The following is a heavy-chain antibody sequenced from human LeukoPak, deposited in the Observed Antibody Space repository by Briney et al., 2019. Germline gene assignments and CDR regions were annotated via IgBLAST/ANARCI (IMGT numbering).Heavy chain of an antibody. CDR3: ARDGIAVACDYFDY. Sequence: GGSLRLSCAASGFTFSSYWMSWVRQAPGKGLEWVANIKQDGSEKYYVDSVKGRFTISRDNAKNSLYLQMNSLRAEDTAVYYCARDGIAVACDYFDYWGQGTLVTVSS. D-gene: IGHD6-19*01. CDR1: GFTFSSYW. J-gene: IGHJ4*02. CDR2: IKQDGSEK. V-gene: IGHV3-7*01.